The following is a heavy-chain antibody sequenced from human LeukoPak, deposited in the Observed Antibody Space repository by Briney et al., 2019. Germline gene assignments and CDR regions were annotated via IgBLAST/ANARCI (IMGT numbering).Heavy chain of an antibody. CDR1: VYTFTSCD. CDR3: TRGSSCRRDN. J-gene: IGHJ4*02. CDR2: MNPNSGNT. V-gene: IGHV1-8*01. Sequence: ASVTVSFLSSVYTFTSCDIDGVRRATGQGLEWMGWMNPNSGNTGYGQSFQGRMTMTRDISIGTAYMERSNLTAEYSAIYDYTRGSSCRRDNWGQGTLVTVSA.